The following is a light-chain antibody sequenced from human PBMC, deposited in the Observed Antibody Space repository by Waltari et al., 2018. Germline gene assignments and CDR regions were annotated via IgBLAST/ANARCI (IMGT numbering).Light chain of an antibody. CDR1: SLRRYY. Sequence: SSELTQDPAVSVALGQTVRITCQGDSLRRYYASWYQQRPGQAPVLVLYGQNNRPSGMPDRFPGSASGNTASLTITGTQAEDEADYYCHSRDTISTRVFGGGTRLTV. J-gene: IGLJ3*02. CDR2: GQN. V-gene: IGLV3-19*01. CDR3: HSRDTISTRV.